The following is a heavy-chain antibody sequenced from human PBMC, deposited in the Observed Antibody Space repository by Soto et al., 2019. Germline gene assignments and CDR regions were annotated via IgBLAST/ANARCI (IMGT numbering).Heavy chain of an antibody. V-gene: IGHV4-30-4*01. CDR3: GRAHRDLQQLVHYYYSVNA. D-gene: IGHD6-13*01. Sequence: PSETLSRTCPLSGGSIRSGNYYWSWIRQPPWRDLECIELIHYSGGTYHNPSLKSRATISIDTSKNQFSLKLTSVTAADTAVYYCGRAHRDLQQLVHYYYSVNAWGQGTTVTVSS. J-gene: IGHJ6*02. CDR2: IHYSGGT. CDR1: GGSIRSGNYY.